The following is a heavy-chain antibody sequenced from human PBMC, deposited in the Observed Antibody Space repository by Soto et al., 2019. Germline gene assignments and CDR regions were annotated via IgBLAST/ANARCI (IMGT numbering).Heavy chain of an antibody. V-gene: IGHV3-21*01. CDR2: ISSSSSYI. Sequence: EVQLVASGGGLVKPGGSLRLSCAASGFTFSSYSMNWVRQAPGKGLEWVSSISSSSSYIYYADSVKGRFTISRDNAKNSLYLQMNSLRAEDTAVYYCARDPSSAGITGNHATHRTPYYFDYWGQGTLVTVSS. D-gene: IGHD1-20*01. J-gene: IGHJ4*02. CDR3: ARDPSSAGITGNHATHRTPYYFDY. CDR1: GFTFSSYS.